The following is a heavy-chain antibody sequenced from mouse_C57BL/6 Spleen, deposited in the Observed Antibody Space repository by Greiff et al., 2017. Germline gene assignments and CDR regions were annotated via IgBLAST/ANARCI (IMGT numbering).Heavy chain of an antibody. J-gene: IGHJ4*01. V-gene: IGHV5-17*01. CDR3: ARSYGRYAMDC. D-gene: IGHD1-1*02. Sequence: EVHLVESGGGLVKPGGSLKLSCAASGFTFSDYGMHWVRQAPEKGLEWVAYISSGSSTIYYADTVKGRFTISRDNAKNTLFLQMTSLRSEDTAMYYCARSYGRYAMDCWGQGTSVTVSS. CDR2: ISSGSSTI. CDR1: GFTFSDYG.